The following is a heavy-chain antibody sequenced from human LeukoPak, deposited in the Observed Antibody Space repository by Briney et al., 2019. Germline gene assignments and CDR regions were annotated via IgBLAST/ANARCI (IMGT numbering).Heavy chain of an antibody. V-gene: IGHV3-21*04. CDR3: AKDPGNYYGSGSPPH. CDR2: ISSSSSYI. D-gene: IGHD3-10*01. Sequence: GGSLRLSCAASGFTFSSYSINWVRQAPGKGLEWVSSISSSSSYIYYADSVKGRFTISRDNAKNSLYLQMNSLRAEDTAVYYCAKDPGNYYGSGSPPHWGQGTLVTVSS. CDR1: GFTFSSYS. J-gene: IGHJ4*02.